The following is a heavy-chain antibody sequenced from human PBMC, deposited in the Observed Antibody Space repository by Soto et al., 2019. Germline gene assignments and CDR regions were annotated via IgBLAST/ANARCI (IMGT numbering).Heavy chain of an antibody. V-gene: IGHV4-4*02. Sequence: QVQLQESGPGLLKPLGTLSLNCTVSGGSMSSSNWWNWVRQPPGKGLEWIGEAHLSGRTNYNPSLQSRVTISVDTSKNQFSLKLRSVAAADTAVYYCARSEATVLDYWGQGTLVTVSS. D-gene: IGHD4-17*01. CDR1: GGSMSSSNW. CDR2: AHLSGRT. J-gene: IGHJ4*02. CDR3: ARSEATVLDY.